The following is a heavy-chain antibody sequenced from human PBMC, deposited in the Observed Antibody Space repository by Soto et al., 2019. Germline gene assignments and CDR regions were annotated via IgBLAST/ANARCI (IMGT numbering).Heavy chain of an antibody. Sequence: SQTLSLTCAVYGGSFSGYYWSWIRHPPGKGLEWIGEINHSGSTNYNPYLKSRVTISVGTSMNKFSFKLSSVTDADTAGYYCAGRFGYYYGSGSYYSRFYWFDPWGQGTLVTVSS. J-gene: IGHJ5*02. CDR3: AGRFGYYYGSGSYYSRFYWFDP. CDR2: INHSGST. V-gene: IGHV4-34*01. CDR1: GGSFSGYY. D-gene: IGHD3-10*01.